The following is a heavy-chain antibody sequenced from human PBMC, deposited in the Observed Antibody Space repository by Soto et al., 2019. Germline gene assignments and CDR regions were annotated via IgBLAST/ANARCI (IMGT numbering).Heavy chain of an antibody. J-gene: IGHJ6*02. CDR2: IYYSGST. V-gene: IGHV4-39*07. Sequence: SETLSLTCTVSGGSISSSSYYWGWIRQPPGKGLEWIGSIYYSGSTNYNPSLKSRVTISVDTSKNQFSLKLSSVTAADTAVYYCARDRNGGGNLYGVYYYYGMDVWGQGTTVTVSS. CDR1: GGSISSSSYY. D-gene: IGHD2-15*01. CDR3: ARDRNGGGNLYGVYYYYGMDV.